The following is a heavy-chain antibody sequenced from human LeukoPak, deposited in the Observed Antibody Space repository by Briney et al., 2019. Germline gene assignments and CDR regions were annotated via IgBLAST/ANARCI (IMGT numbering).Heavy chain of an antibody. CDR2: IYTSGST. D-gene: IGHD4-17*01. CDR3: ARHGYGDSDY. V-gene: IGHV4-61*02. Sequence: SETLSLTCTVPGGSISSGSYDWRWIRQPTGKGLEWIGRIYTSGSTNYNPSLKSRVTISVDTSKNQFSLKLSSVTAADTAVYYCARHGYGDSDYWGQGTLVTVSS. J-gene: IGHJ4*02. CDR1: GGSISSGSYD.